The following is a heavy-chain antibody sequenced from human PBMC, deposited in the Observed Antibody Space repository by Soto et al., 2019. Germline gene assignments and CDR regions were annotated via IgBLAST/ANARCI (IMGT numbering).Heavy chain of an antibody. D-gene: IGHD1-7*01. CDR1: GYSISSGYY. V-gene: IGHV4-38-2*01. Sequence: PSETLSLTCAVSGYSISSGYYWGWIRQPPGKGLEWIGSIYHSGSTYYNPSLKSRVTISVDTSKNQFSLKLSSVTAADTAVYYCAGGDNWNSHYYNNSMDASCPVTSVT. J-gene: IGHJ6*01. CDR2: IYHSGST. CDR3: AGGDNWNSHYYNNSMDA.